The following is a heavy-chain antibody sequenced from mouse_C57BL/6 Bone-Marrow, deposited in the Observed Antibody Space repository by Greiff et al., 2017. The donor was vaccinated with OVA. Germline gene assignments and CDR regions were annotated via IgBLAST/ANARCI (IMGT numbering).Heavy chain of an antibody. D-gene: IGHD6-1*01. CDR3: ARRELLRDAMDY. Sequence: VQLQQSGPELVKPGASVKIPCKASGYTFTDYNMDWVKQSHGKSLEWIGDINPNNGGTIYNQKFKGKATLTVAQSSSTAYMELRSLTSEDTAVYYCARRELLRDAMDYWGQGTSVTVSS. CDR1: GYTFTDYN. J-gene: IGHJ4*01. CDR2: INPNNGGT. V-gene: IGHV1-18*01.